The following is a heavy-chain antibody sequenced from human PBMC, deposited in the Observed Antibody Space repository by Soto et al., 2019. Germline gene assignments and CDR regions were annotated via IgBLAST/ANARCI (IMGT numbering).Heavy chain of an antibody. CDR3: ARDILNYYDSSGYFDY. CDR1: GYTFTSYY. V-gene: IGHV1-46*01. J-gene: IGHJ4*02. CDR2: INPSGVRT. Sequence: QVQLVQSGAEVKKPGASVKVSCKASGYTFTSYYIHWVRQAPGQGLEWMGIINPSGVRTSYAQKFQGRVTMTRDTSTSTVDMELSSLRSEATAVYYCARDILNYYDSSGYFDYWGQGTLVTVSS. D-gene: IGHD3-22*01.